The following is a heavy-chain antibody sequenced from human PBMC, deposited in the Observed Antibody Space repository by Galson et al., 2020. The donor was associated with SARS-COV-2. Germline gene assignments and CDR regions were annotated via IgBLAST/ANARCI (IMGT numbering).Heavy chain of an antibody. J-gene: IGHJ6*02. V-gene: IGHV3-7*01. D-gene: IGHD6-19*01. Sequence: TFSSYWMSWVRQAPGKGLEWVANIKQDGSEKYYVDSVKGRFTISRDNAKNSLYLQMNSLRAEDTAVYYCARDMYSSGWEYYYYYGMDVWGQGTTVTVSS. CDR2: IKQDGSEK. CDR3: ARDMYSSGWEYYYYYGMDV. CDR1: TFSSYW.